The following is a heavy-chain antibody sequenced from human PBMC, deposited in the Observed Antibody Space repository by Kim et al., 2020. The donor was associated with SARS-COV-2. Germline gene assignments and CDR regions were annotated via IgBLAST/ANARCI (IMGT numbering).Heavy chain of an antibody. V-gene: IGHV4-4*02. Sequence: PSLKRRVTISVDKSKNQFSLKLSAVSAADTAVYYCASVHAGFEVVPDWLDPWGQGTLVTVSA. J-gene: IGHJ5*02. D-gene: IGHD2-21*01. CDR3: ASVHAGFEVVPDWLDP.